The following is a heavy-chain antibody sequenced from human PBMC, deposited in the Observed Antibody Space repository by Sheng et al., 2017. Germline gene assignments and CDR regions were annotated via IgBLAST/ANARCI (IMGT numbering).Heavy chain of an antibody. CDR2: IYYSGST. D-gene: IGHD5-12*01. Sequence: QVQLQESGPGLVKPSETLSLTCTVSGGSISSYYWSWIRQPPGKGLEWIGYIYYSGSTNYNPSLKSRVTISVDTSKNQFSLKLSSVTAADTAVYYCARGRRDGYNLGCLFDYWGQGTLVTVSS. CDR3: ARGRRDGYNLGCLFDY. V-gene: IGHV4-59*01. J-gene: IGHJ4*02. CDR1: GGSISSYY.